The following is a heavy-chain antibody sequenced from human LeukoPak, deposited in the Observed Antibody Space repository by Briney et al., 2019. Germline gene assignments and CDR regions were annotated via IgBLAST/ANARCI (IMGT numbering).Heavy chain of an antibody. CDR1: GFTFSSYA. CDR3: ARNLRPVVPAAACDY. D-gene: IGHD2-2*01. J-gene: IGHJ4*02. CDR2: ISYDGSNK. V-gene: IGHV3-30-3*01. Sequence: GGSLRLSCAASGFTFSSYAMHWVRQAPGKGLEWVAVISYDGSNKYYADSVKGRFTISRDNSKNTLYLQMNSLRAEDTAMYYCARNLRPVVPAAACDYWGQGTLVTVSS.